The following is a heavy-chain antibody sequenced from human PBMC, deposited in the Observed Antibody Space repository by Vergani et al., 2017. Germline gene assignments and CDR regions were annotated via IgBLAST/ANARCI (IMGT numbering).Heavy chain of an antibody. Sequence: QVQLQESGPGLVKPSETLSLTCTVSGGSISSYYWSWIRQPPGKGLEWIGYIYYSGSTNYNPSLKSRVTISVDTSKNQFSLKLSSVTAADTAVYYCARDIWCGEYDAFDIWGQGTMVTVSS. CDR2: IYYSGST. V-gene: IGHV4-59*01. J-gene: IGHJ3*02. CDR3: ARDIWCGEYDAFDI. CDR1: GGSISSYY. D-gene: IGHD3-10*01.